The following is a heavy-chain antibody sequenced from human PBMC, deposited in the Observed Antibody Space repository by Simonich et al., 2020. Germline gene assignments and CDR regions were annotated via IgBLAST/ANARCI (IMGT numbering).Heavy chain of an antibody. CDR2: IFSNAEK. CDR3: ARTRQEYNWKALPDY. D-gene: IGHD1-20*01. V-gene: IGHV2-26*01. Sequence: QVTLKESGPVLLKPTETLTLTCTVSGFSLSNARMGVSWIRQPPGKALELIANIFSNAEKAYRTSLKSRITISKDTSKSQVVLTMTNMDPVDTATYYCARTRQEYNWKALPDYWGQGTLVTVSS. CDR1: GFSLSNARMG. J-gene: IGHJ4*02.